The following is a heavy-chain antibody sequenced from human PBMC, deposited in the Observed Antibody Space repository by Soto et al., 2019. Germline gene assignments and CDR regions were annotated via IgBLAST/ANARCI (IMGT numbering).Heavy chain of an antibody. D-gene: IGHD6-19*01. CDR2: INHSGST. CDR1: GGSFSGYY. Sequence: QVQLQQWGAGLLKPSETLSLTCAVYGGSFSGYYWSWIRQPPGKGLEWIGEINHSGSTNYNPSLKSRVTISVDTSKNQFSLKLSSVTAADTAVYYCARGPVAAESRDFDYWGQGTLVTVSS. V-gene: IGHV4-34*01. J-gene: IGHJ4*02. CDR3: ARGPVAAESRDFDY.